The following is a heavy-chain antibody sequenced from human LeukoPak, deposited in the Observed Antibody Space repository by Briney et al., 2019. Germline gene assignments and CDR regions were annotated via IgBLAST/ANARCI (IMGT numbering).Heavy chain of an antibody. D-gene: IGHD5-18*01. CDR1: GFTVSSNY. Sequence: GGSLRLSWAASGFTVSSNYMSWVRQAPGKGLEWVSIIYSGGGTYYADSVKGRFTISRDNSKNTLYLQMNSLRAEDTAVYFCVRVGYSYGYGDWNHFDYWGQGTLVTVSS. CDR2: IYSGGGT. CDR3: VRVGYSYGYGDWNHFDY. V-gene: IGHV3-66*02. J-gene: IGHJ4*02.